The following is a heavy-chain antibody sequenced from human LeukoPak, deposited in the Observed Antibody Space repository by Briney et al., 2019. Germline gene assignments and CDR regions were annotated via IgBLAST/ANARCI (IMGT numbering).Heavy chain of an antibody. CDR2: INSDGSST. CDR3: ATYRQVLLPFES. D-gene: IGHD2-8*02. CDR1: GFTLSNYW. Sequence: PGGSLRLSCAASGFTLSNYWMQWVRQAPGKGLVWVSRINSDGSSTSYADSVRGRFTISRDNSKSTLSLQMNSLRAEDTAIYYCATYRQVLLPFESWGQGTLVTVSS. J-gene: IGHJ4*02. V-gene: IGHV3-74*01.